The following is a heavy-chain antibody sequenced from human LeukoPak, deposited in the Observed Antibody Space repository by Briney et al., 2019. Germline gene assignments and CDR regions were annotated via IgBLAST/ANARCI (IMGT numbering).Heavy chain of an antibody. J-gene: IGHJ4*02. CDR2: INTNTGNP. D-gene: IGHD6-19*01. Sequence: ASVKVSCKASQYSFSDYAIHWVRQAPGQGLEWMGWINTNTGNPTYAQGFTGRFVFSLDTSVSTAYLHISSLKAEDTAVYYCATDLKKGDSGCFDYWGQGTLVTVSS. CDR1: QYSFSDYA. CDR3: ATDLKKGDSGCFDY. V-gene: IGHV7-4-1*02.